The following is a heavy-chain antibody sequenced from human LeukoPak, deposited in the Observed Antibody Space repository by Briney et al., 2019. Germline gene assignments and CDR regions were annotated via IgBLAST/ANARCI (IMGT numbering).Heavy chain of an antibody. CDR1: GFTFRNYC. V-gene: IGHV3-7*03. Sequence: GGSLRLSCAASGFTFRNYCLGWVRQAPGEGLEWVANIIQDGSQKYHVDSVKGRLSISRDNAKNSLYLQMNSLGAEDTAMYYCARIGSETYHDALDLWGQGTMVTVFS. J-gene: IGHJ3*01. CDR3: ARIGSETYHDALDL. D-gene: IGHD3-10*01. CDR2: IIQDGSQK.